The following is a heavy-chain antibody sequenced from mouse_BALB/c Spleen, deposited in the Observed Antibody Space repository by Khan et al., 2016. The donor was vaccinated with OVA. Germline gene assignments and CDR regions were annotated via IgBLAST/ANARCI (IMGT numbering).Heavy chain of an antibody. CDR2: INPSTGYT. CDR3: VNHGSSSAWFTY. Sequence: QVQLQQSGPELAKPGASVKMSCKASGYTFTNYWMHWVKQRPGQGLEWIGHINPSTGYTEYNQKFKDKATLTADKSSSTAYMQLSSLTSEDSAVYYCVNHGSSSAWFTYWGQGTLVTVSA. CDR1: GYTFTNYW. V-gene: IGHV1-7*01. J-gene: IGHJ3*01. D-gene: IGHD1-1*01.